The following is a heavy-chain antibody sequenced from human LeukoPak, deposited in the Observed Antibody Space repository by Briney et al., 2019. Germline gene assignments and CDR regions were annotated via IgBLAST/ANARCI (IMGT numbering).Heavy chain of an antibody. V-gene: IGHV4-59*01. CDR1: GGSFSGYY. CDR3: ARGVVATISAWFDP. Sequence: PSETLSLTCAVYGGSFSGYYWTWIRQPPGTGLEWIGYIYYSGSTNYNPSLKSRVTISVDTSKNQFSLKLSSVTAADTAVYYCARGVVATISAWFDPWGQGTLVTVSS. CDR2: IYYSGST. D-gene: IGHD5-12*01. J-gene: IGHJ5*02.